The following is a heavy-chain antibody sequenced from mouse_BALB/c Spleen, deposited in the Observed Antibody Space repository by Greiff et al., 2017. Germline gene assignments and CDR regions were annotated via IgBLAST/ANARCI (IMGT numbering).Heavy chain of an antibody. V-gene: IGHV3-8*02. D-gene: IGHD2-4*01. CDR2: ISYSGST. CDR1: GDSITSGY. J-gene: IGHJ1*01. Sequence: DVMLVESGPSLVKPSQTLSLTCSVTGDSITSGYWNWIRKFPGNKLEYMGYISYSGSTYYNPSLKSRISITRDTSKNQYYLQLNSVTTEDTATYYCARARDYHRYFDVWGAGTTVTVSS. CDR3: ARARDYHRYFDV.